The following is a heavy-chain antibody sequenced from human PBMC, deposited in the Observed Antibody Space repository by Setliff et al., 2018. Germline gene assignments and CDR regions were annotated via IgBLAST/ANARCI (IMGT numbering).Heavy chain of an antibody. CDR3: AREQWLDPPGYYYMDA. Sequence: SETLSLTCTVSGGSISSYYWSWIRQPAGKGLEWIGHTYIGGSANYNPSLKSRVTMSIDTSKNQFSLKLNSVTAADMAVYYCAREQWLDPPGYYYMDAWAKGTTVTVSS. V-gene: IGHV4-4*07. CDR1: GGSISSYY. D-gene: IGHD6-19*01. CDR2: TYIGGSA. J-gene: IGHJ6*03.